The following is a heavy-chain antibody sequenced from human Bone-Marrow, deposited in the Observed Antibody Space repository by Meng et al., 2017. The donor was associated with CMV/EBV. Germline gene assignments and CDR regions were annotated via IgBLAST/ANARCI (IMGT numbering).Heavy chain of an antibody. CDR2: INSNSGGT. CDR3: ARGGRYCSSTSCYTKWYFDL. J-gene: IGHJ2*01. Sequence: ASVKVSCKASGYNFTGYYMHWVRQAPGQGLEWMGWINSNSGGTNYARKFQGRITMTRDTSISTAYMELRRLRSDDTAVYYCARGGRYCSSTSCYTKWYFDLWGRGTLVTVSS. CDR1: GYNFTGYY. V-gene: IGHV1-2*02. D-gene: IGHD2-2*02.